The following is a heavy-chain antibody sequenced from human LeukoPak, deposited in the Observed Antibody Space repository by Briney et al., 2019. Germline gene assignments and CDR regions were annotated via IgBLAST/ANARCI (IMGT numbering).Heavy chain of an antibody. CDR2: INHSGST. D-gene: IGHD3-10*01. J-gene: IGHJ5*02. CDR3: ARHDTTSGTYYGRRTWFDP. V-gene: IGHV4-34*01. Sequence: SETLSLTCAVYGGSFSGYYWSWIRQPPGKGRDGIGEINHSGSTNYNPSLKRRVTISVETSKNQFSLKLNSVTAADTAVYYCARHDTTSGTYYGRRTWFDPWGQGTLATVSS. CDR1: GGSFSGYY.